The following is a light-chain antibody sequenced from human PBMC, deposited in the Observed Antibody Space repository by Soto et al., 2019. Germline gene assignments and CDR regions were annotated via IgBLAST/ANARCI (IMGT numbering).Light chain of an antibody. CDR3: QSADSSNSYGV. V-gene: IGLV3-25*03. CDR1: ALPTLY. CDR2: KDS. J-gene: IGLJ2*01. Sequence: SYELTQPPSLSVSLGQTATITCSGDALPTLYAYWYQQKPGQAPVLVIFKDSERPSGIPERFSGSSSGTTATLTITGVQAEDEADYSCQSADSSNSYGVFGGGTQLTVL.